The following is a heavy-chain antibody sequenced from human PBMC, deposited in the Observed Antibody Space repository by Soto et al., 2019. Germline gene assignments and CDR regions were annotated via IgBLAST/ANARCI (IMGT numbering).Heavy chain of an antibody. CDR1: GGTFSSYA. V-gene: IGHV1-69*06. CDR3: ARVRGGDYYYYGMDV. CDR2: IIPIFGTA. J-gene: IGHJ6*02. Sequence: SVKVSCKASGGTFSSYAISWVRQAPGQGLEWMGGIIPIFGTANYAQKFQGGVTITADKSTSTAYMELSSLRSEDTAVYYCARVRGGDYYYYGMDVWGQGTTVTVSS. D-gene: IGHD1-26*01.